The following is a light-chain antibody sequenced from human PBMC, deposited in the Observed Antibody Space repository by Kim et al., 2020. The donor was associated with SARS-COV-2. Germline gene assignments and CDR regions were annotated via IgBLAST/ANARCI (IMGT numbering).Light chain of an antibody. CDR1: QSVSSY. Sequence: EIVLTQSPATLSLSPGERATLSYRASQSVSSYLAWYQQKPGHAPRLLIYDASNRATGIPARFSGSGSGTDFTLTISSLEPEDFAVYYCQQRSNWTGTFGQGTKVDIK. CDR3: QQRSNWTGT. J-gene: IGKJ1*01. CDR2: DAS. V-gene: IGKV3-11*01.